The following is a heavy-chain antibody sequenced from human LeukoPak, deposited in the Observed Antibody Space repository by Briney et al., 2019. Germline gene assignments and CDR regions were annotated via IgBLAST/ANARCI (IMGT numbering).Heavy chain of an antibody. CDR1: GFTFSSYA. CDR2: ISGSGGST. V-gene: IGHV3-23*01. J-gene: IGHJ2*01. CDR3: ARVKVEDWYFDL. D-gene: IGHD1-26*01. Sequence: GGSLRLSCAASGFTFSSYAVSWVRQAPGKGLEWVSAISGSGGSTYYADSVKGRFTVSRDNSKNTLYLQMNSLRVEDTAVYYCARVKVEDWYFDLWGRGTLVTVSS.